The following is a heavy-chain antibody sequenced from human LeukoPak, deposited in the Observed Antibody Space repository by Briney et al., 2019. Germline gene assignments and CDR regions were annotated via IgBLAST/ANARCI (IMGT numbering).Heavy chain of an antibody. Sequence: SETLSLTCAVYGGSFSGYYWSWICQPPGKGLEWIGEINHSGSTNYNPSLKSRVTISVDTSKNQFSLKLSSVTAADTAVYYCAMVRGGYYFDYWGQGTLVTVSS. CDR1: GGSFSGYY. CDR2: INHSGST. J-gene: IGHJ4*02. CDR3: AMVRGGYYFDY. D-gene: IGHD3-10*01. V-gene: IGHV4-34*01.